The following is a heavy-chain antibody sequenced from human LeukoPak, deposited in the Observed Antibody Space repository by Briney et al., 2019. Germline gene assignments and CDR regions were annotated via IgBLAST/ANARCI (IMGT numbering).Heavy chain of an antibody. V-gene: IGHV1-69*05. D-gene: IGHD1-26*01. CDR1: GYTFTSYY. J-gene: IGHJ4*02. Sequence: ASVKVSCKASGYTFTSYYMHWVRQAPGQGLEWMGGIIPIFGTANYAQKFQGRVTITTDESTSTAYMELSSLRSEDTAVYYCARSGGSYYLVYWGQGTLVTVSS. CDR2: IIPIFGTA. CDR3: ARSGGSYYLVY.